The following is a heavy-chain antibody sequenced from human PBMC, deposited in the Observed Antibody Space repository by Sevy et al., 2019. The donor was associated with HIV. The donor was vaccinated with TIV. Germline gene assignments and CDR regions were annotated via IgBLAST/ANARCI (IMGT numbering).Heavy chain of an antibody. D-gene: IGHD6-13*01. CDR1: GFTFSDHY. CDR3: ATHAGIAAAGRVFDY. J-gene: IGHJ4*02. CDR2: IRKKADSYTK. Sequence: GGSLRLSCAASGFTFSDHYMEWVRQAPGKGLEWVGRIRKKADSYTKEYAALVKGRFTISRNDSKNSLYLLMNSLKTEDTAVYYCATHAGIAAAGRVFDYWGQGTLVTVSS. V-gene: IGHV3-72*01.